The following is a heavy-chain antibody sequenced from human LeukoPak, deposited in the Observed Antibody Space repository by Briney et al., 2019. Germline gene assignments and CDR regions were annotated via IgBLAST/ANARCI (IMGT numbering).Heavy chain of an antibody. J-gene: IGHJ4*02. CDR1: GYTFTSYG. D-gene: IGHD4-23*01. Sequence: GASVKVSCKASGYTFTSYGISWVRQAPGQGLEWMGWISAYNGNTNYAQKLQGRVTMTTDTSTSTVYMELSSLRSEDTAVYYCASFDYGGNPKRDYWGQGTLVTVSS. V-gene: IGHV1-18*01. CDR2: ISAYNGNT. CDR3: ASFDYGGNPKRDY.